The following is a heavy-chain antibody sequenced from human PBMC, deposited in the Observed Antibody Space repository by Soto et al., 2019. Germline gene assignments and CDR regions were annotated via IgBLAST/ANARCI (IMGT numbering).Heavy chain of an antibody. D-gene: IGHD6-13*01. V-gene: IGHV5-51*01. CDR2: IYPGDSDT. CDR3: ARTSAAGKYYYGMDV. J-gene: IGHJ6*01. CDR1: GYSFTSYW. Sequence: GESLKISCKGSGYSFTSYWIGWVRQMPGKGLEWMGIIYPGDSDTRYSPSFQGQVTISADKSISTAYLQWSSLKASDTALYYCARTSAAGKYYYGMDVWGQGTTVTVSS.